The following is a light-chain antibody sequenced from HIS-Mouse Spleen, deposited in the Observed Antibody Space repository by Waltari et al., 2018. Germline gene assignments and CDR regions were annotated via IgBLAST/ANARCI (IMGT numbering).Light chain of an antibody. CDR3: CSYAGSSTWV. J-gene: IGLJ3*02. CDR2: EGS. V-gene: IGLV2-23*01. Sequence: QSALTQPASVSGSPGQSITISCTGTSSDGGSYNLVSWYQQHPGKAPKLMIYEGSKRPSGVSNRFSGSKSGNTASLTISGLQAEDEAGYYCCSYAGSSTWVFGGGTKLTVL. CDR1: SSDGGSYNL.